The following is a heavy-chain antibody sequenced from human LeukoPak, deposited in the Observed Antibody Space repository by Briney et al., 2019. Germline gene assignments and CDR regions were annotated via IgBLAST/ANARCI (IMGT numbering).Heavy chain of an antibody. CDR2: INPNSGGT. Sequence: ASVKVSCKVSGYTFTGYYMHWVRQAPGQGLEWMGWINPNSGGTNYAQKFQGRVTMTRDTSISTAYMELSRLRSDDTAVCYCAREGIAAAGTDYYYYMDVWGKGTTVTVSS. D-gene: IGHD6-13*01. V-gene: IGHV1-2*02. J-gene: IGHJ6*03. CDR1: GYTFTGYY. CDR3: AREGIAAAGTDYYYYMDV.